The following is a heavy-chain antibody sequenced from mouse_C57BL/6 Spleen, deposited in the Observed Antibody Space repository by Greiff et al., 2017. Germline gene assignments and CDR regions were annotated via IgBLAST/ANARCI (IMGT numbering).Heavy chain of an antibody. CDR1: GYTFTSYW. Sequence: QVQLKQPGAELVKPGASVKLSCKASGYTFTSYWMHWVKQRPGQGLEWIGMMHPNSGSTNYNEKFKSKATLTVDKSSSTAYMQLSSLTSEDSAVYYCARDKGYGSSAWFAYWGQGTLVTVSA. CDR3: ARDKGYGSSAWFAY. D-gene: IGHD1-1*01. V-gene: IGHV1-64*01. CDR2: MHPNSGST. J-gene: IGHJ3*01.